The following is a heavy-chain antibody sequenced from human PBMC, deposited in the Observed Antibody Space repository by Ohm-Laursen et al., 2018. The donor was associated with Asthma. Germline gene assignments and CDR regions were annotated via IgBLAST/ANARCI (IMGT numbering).Heavy chain of an antibody. CDR3: VKDGGVWSLDC. V-gene: IGHV3-64D*06. Sequence: SLRLSCTAAGFPFRAYDMNWVRQAPGKGLEYVSGITNNEGRTYYGDSAKGRFTISRDNFNDRLYLQMSSLRPDDTAVYYCVKDGGVWSLDCWGQGTLVTVST. CDR2: ITNNEGRT. D-gene: IGHD2-8*02. CDR1: GFPFRAYD. J-gene: IGHJ4*02.